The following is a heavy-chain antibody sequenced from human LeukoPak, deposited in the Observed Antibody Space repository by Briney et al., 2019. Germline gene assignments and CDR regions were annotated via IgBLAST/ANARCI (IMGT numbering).Heavy chain of an antibody. CDR1: GGSISSYY. J-gene: IGHJ4*02. V-gene: IGHV4-59*01. Sequence: SETLSLTCTVSGGSISSYYWSWMRQPPGKGREWIGYIYYSGSTNYNPSLKSRVTISVDTSKNQFPLKLSSVTAADTAVYYCARTKYYYDSSGYYRTYYFDYWGQGTLVTVSS. CDR2: IYYSGST. D-gene: IGHD3-22*01. CDR3: ARTKYYYDSSGYYRTYYFDY.